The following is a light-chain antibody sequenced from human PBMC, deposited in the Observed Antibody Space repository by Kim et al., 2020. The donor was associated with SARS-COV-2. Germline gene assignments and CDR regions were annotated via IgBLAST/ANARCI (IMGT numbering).Light chain of an antibody. Sequence: VSPGERAALSCRASQSVSGKLAWYQQKPGQAHRLLIYGASTRATDIPARFSGSGSGTEFTLTISSLQSEDFAVYYCQQYNNWPITFGQGTRLEIK. CDR3: QQYNNWPIT. CDR1: QSVSGK. V-gene: IGKV3-15*01. J-gene: IGKJ5*01. CDR2: GAS.